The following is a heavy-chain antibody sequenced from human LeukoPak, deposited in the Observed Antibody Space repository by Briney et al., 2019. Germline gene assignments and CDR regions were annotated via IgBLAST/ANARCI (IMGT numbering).Heavy chain of an antibody. CDR3: ARGGWPPFGDY. CDR1: GGSMGGYY. J-gene: IGHJ4*02. CDR2: IYYSGST. V-gene: IGHV4-59*01. D-gene: IGHD3-3*01. Sequence: PSETLSLTCTVSGGSMGGYYWSWLRQPPGKGLEWVGYIYYSGSTNYNPSLKSRVTISVDTSKNQFSLKLSSVTAADTAVYYCARGGWPPFGDYWGQGTLVTVSS.